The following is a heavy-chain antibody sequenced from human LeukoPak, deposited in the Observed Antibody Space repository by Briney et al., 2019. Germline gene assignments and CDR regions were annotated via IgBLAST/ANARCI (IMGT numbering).Heavy chain of an antibody. CDR2: IYYSGST. J-gene: IGHJ6*03. CDR3: ARSPVARLGLYYYYYTDV. CDR1: GGSISSYY. D-gene: IGHD6-25*01. V-gene: IGHV4-59*01. Sequence: TSETLSLTCTVSGGSISSYYWSWIRQPPGKGPEWIGYIYYSGSTNYNPSLKSRVTISVDTSKNQFSLKLSSVPAAAPAVYYCARSPVARLGLYYYYYTDVWGKGTTVTVSS.